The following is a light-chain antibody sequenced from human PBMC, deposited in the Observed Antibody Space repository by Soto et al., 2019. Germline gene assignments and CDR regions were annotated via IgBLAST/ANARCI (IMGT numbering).Light chain of an antibody. CDR3: QQYYDWPPLT. Sequence: EVVMTQSPATLSVSPGERATLSCRASQSVGTNLAWYQQKPGQAPRLLIFRASTRATGIPARFSGTGSGTQFTLTISSLQSEDFAIYYCQQYYDWPPLTFGGGTKVEIK. V-gene: IGKV3-15*01. CDR2: RAS. J-gene: IGKJ4*01. CDR1: QSVGTN.